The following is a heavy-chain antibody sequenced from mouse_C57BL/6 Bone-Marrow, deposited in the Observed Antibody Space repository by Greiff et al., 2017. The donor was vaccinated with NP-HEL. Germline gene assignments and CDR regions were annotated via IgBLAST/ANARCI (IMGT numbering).Heavy chain of an antibody. Sequence: EVKLQESGPGLVKPSQSLSLTCSVTGYSLISGYYWNWIRQSQLPPLDFLAYISYDSRPPYPPSLKNRISITRDISKNQFFLKLTSVTTEDTATYYCAREGGYYGSPFAYWGQGTLVTVSA. CDR2: ISYDSRP. D-gene: IGHD1-1*01. CDR1: GYSLISGYY. J-gene: IGHJ3*01. V-gene: IGHV3-6*01. CDR3: AREGGYYGSPFAY.